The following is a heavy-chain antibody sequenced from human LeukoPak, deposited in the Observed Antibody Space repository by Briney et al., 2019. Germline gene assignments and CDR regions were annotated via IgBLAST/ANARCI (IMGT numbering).Heavy chain of an antibody. V-gene: IGHV3-48*01. D-gene: IGHD6-13*01. J-gene: IGHJ6*02. CDR3: ARDTPSSWYPPGYDGMDV. CDR1: GFIFNSYT. CDR2: ISTSSGTI. Sequence: GGSLRLSCAASGFIFNSYTMNWVRQAPGKGLEGVSYISTSSGTIDYADSVKGRFTISRDDAKNSLYLQMDSLRAEDTAIYYCARDTPSSWYPPGYDGMDVWGQGTTVTVSS.